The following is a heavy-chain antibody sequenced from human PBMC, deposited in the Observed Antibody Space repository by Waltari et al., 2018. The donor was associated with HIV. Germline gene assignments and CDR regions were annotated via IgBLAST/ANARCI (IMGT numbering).Heavy chain of an antibody. CDR2: IYYSGRT. V-gene: IGHV4-39*01. CDR1: GGSISSSSYY. CDR3: ARQGHRLTMTVVVTDRHPTWFDP. J-gene: IGHJ5*02. D-gene: IGHD3-22*01. Sequence: QLHLQESGPGLVRPSETLSLTCTVSGGSISSSSYYWGWIRQPPGKGLEWIGSIYYSGRTYYTPALNSRVTISVDTSRNQFSLKLSSVTAADTAVYYCARQGHRLTMTVVVTDRHPTWFDPWGQGTLVTVSS.